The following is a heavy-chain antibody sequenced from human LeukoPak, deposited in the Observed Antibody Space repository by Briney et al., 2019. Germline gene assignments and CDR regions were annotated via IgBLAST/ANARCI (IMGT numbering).Heavy chain of an antibody. CDR2: INHSGST. Sequence: PSETLSLTCAVYGGSFRGYYWSWIRQPPGKGLEWIGEINHSGSTNYNPSLKSRVTISVDTSKNQFSLKLSSVTAADTAVYYCARGWGAAGYYFDYWDQGTLVTVSS. V-gene: IGHV4-34*01. D-gene: IGHD6-13*01. J-gene: IGHJ4*02. CDR3: ARGWGAAGYYFDY. CDR1: GGSFRGYY.